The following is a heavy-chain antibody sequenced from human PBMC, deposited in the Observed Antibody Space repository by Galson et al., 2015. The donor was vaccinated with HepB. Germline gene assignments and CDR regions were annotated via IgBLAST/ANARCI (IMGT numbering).Heavy chain of an antibody. V-gene: IGHV1-18*04. CDR3: VRDQGLRLGDLSFDS. J-gene: IGHJ4*02. Sequence: SVKVSCKASGYSFSDYSISWVRQAPGQGLEWMGWISAYIGNTNYAQKFQGRVTMTTDTSTSTAYMELRRLRYDDTAIYYCVRDQGLRLGDLSFDSWGQGTLVTVSS. CDR2: ISAYIGNT. D-gene: IGHD3-16*02. CDR1: GYSFSDYS.